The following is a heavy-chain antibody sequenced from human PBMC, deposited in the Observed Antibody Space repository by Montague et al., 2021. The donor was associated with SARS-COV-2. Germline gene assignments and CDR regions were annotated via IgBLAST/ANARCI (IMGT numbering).Heavy chain of an antibody. CDR1: GGSIHSYY. CDR3: ARARRISGSANCEHYLDV. CDR2: IHNTGST. Sequence: SETLSLTCGVSGGSIHSYYWSWIRQSAGKGLEWIGCIHNTGSTKYSPSLKTRVTLSLDTPRNHFSLRLTSVTAADTAVYYCARARRISGSANCEHYLDVWGQGTPVSVSS. D-gene: IGHD2-15*01. J-gene: IGHJ6*02. V-gene: IGHV4-4*07.